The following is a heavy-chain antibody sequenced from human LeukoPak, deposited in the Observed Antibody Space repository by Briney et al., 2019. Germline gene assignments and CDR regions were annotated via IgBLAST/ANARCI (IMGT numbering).Heavy chain of an antibody. J-gene: IGHJ3*02. V-gene: IGHV3-66*01. D-gene: IGHD3-10*01. CDR1: GVTVSDNY. CDR3: ATYYWDAFDI. CDR2: IYSGGTK. Sequence: AGGSLRLSCAASGVTVSDNYMSWVRQAPGKGLEWVSVIYSGGTKYYADFVKGRFTISRDKSKNTLYLQMNSLRADDTAVYYCATYYWDAFDIWGQGAMVTVSS.